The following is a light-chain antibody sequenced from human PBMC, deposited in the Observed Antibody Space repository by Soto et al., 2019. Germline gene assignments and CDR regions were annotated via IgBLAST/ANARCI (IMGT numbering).Light chain of an antibody. J-gene: IGKJ4*01. CDR3: QQYGSSPLT. CDR2: GAF. CDR1: QNISNY. Sequence: IVLTQSPSTLSLSPGKIATLSCRASQNISNYLIWYQQKPGQAPRLLIHGAFTRATGIPDRFRGSGSGTDFTLTISTLEPEDFAVYYCQQYGSSPLTFGGGTKVDIK. V-gene: IGKV3-20*01.